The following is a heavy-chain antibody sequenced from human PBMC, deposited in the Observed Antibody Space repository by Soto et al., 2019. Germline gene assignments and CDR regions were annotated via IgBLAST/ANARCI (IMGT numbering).Heavy chain of an antibody. Sequence: QVQLQESGPGLVKPSQTLSLTSTVSGGSISSGGYYCSWIRQHPGKGLEWIGYIYYSGSTYYNPSLKSRVSISVDTSKNQFSLKLSSVTAAATAVYYCALRLGDPGRLYFDYWGQGTLVTVSS. V-gene: IGHV4-31*03. CDR2: IYYSGST. CDR1: GGSISSGGYY. D-gene: IGHD3-16*01. J-gene: IGHJ4*02. CDR3: ALRLGDPGRLYFDY.